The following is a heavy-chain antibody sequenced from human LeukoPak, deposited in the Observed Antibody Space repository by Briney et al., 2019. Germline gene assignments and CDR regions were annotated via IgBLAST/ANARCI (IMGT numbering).Heavy chain of an antibody. Sequence: SETLSLTCTVSGGSISSYYWSWIRRPPGKGLEWIGYIYYSGSTNYNPSLKSRVTISVGTSKNQFSLKLSSVTAADTAVYYCARANPSTFVYYMDVWGKGTTVTVSS. CDR3: ARANPSTFVYYMDV. V-gene: IGHV4-59*01. D-gene: IGHD5/OR15-5a*01. J-gene: IGHJ6*03. CDR2: IYYSGST. CDR1: GGSISSYY.